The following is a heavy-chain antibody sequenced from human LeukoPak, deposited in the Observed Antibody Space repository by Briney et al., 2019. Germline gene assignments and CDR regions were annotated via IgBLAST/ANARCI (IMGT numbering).Heavy chain of an antibody. CDR2: IHYSGST. V-gene: IGHV4-59*01. CDR1: GGSITSYY. D-gene: IGHD1-1*01. Sequence: SETLSLTCTVSGGSITSYYWSWIRQPPGQGLEWIGYIHYSGSTNSNPSLKSRVTISVDTSKNQFSLNLSSVTAADTAVYYCATLAKGQSVRASWGQGILVTVSS. J-gene: IGHJ5*02. CDR3: ATLAKGQSVRAS.